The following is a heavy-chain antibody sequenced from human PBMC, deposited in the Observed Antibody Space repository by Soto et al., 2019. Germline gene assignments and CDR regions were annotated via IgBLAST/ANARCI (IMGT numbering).Heavy chain of an antibody. Sequence: EVQLVESGGGLVQPGRSLRLSCAASGFTFDDYAMHWVRQAPGKGLEWVSGISWNSGSIGYADSVKGRFTISRDNAKKSLYLEMDRLRGEEQGLDFWAKDRRSGAGVLSLAHDAFDIWGQGTMVTVSS. V-gene: IGHV3-9*01. CDR1: GFTFDDYA. CDR2: ISWNSGSI. CDR3: AKDRRSGAGVLSLAHDAFDI. D-gene: IGHD1-26*01. J-gene: IGHJ3*02.